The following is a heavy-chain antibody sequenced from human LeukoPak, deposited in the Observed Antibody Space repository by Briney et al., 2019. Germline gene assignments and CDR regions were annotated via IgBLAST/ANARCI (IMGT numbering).Heavy chain of an antibody. J-gene: IGHJ4*02. CDR3: AKSLGYRSSTSCSHKYPFDY. V-gene: IGHV3-23*01. D-gene: IGHD2-2*01. CDR2: ISGSGGST. CDR1: GFTFSSYA. Sequence: GGSLRLSCAASGFTFSSYAMSWVRQAPGKGLEWVSAISGSGGSTYYADSVKGRFTISRDNSKNTLYLQMNSLRAEDTAVYYCAKSLGYRSSTSCSHKYPFDYWGQGTLVTVSS.